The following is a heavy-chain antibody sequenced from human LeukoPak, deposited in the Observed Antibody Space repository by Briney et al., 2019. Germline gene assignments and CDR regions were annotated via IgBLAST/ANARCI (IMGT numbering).Heavy chain of an antibody. CDR2: INSDGSLT. CDR1: GFTISSFW. J-gene: IGHJ4*02. D-gene: IGHD2-2*02. V-gene: IGHV3-74*03. Sequence: GGSLRLSCGASGFTISSFWMHWVRQAPGKGLVWVSRINSDGSLTMYADSVKGRFTISRDNAKNTLYLRMNSLRAEDTAVYYCTPALLSANQLLYPYWGQGTLVTVSS. CDR3: TPALLSANQLLYPY.